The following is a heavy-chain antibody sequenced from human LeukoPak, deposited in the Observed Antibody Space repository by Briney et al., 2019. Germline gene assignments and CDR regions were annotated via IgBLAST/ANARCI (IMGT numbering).Heavy chain of an antibody. CDR1: GFTFSSYG. V-gene: IGHV3-73*01. D-gene: IGHD2-2*02. Sequence: PGRSLRLSCAASGFTFSSYGMHWVRQASGKGLEWVGRIRSKANSYATAYAASVKGWFTISRDDSKTTLYLQMNSLRAEDTAVYYCANGCSSTSCYTGNYYYMDVWGKGTTVTVSS. CDR3: ANGCSSTSCYTGNYYYMDV. CDR2: IRSKANSYAT. J-gene: IGHJ6*03.